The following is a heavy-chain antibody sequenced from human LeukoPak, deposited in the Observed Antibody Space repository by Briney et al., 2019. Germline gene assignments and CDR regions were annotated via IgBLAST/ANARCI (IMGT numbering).Heavy chain of an antibody. CDR2: IYHSGST. CDR3: AATPGPTRFDY. Sequence: SETLSLTCTVSGGSISSGPYYWGWIRQPPGKGLEWIGSIYHSGSTYYNPSLKSRVTISVDTSKNQFSLKLSSVTAADTAVYYCAATPGPTRFDYWGQGTLVTVSS. J-gene: IGHJ4*02. V-gene: IGHV4-39*07. CDR1: GGSISSGPYY.